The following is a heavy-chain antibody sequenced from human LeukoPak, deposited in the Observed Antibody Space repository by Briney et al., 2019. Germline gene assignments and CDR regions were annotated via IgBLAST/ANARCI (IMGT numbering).Heavy chain of an antibody. Sequence: GGSLRLSCAASGFTFSSYAMSWVRQAPGEGLEWVSAISGSGGWTYYADSVKGRFTISRDNSKNTLYLQMNSLRAEDTAVYYCAKAPLYSGSYYSFDYWGQGTLVTVSS. D-gene: IGHD1-26*01. CDR2: ISGSGGWT. J-gene: IGHJ4*02. V-gene: IGHV3-23*01. CDR1: GFTFSSYA. CDR3: AKAPLYSGSYYSFDY.